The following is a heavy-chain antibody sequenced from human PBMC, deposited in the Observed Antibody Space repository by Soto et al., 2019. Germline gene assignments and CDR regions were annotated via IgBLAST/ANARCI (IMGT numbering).Heavy chain of an antibody. Sequence: EVQLVESGGGLVQPGGSLRLSCAASGFTFSNHYMGWVRQAPGKGLEWVCRIRNKANSYIKEYAASGRGRLTISRYDSQNTLYLQMNILKCKDTAMYYWAGVTVVVLFGELLTDYDFAYWGRGTLVTVSS. CDR1: GFTFSNHY. CDR2: IRNKANSYIK. J-gene: IGHJ4*02. CDR3: AGVTVVVLFGELLTDYDFAY. V-gene: IGHV3-72*01. D-gene: IGHD3-10*02.